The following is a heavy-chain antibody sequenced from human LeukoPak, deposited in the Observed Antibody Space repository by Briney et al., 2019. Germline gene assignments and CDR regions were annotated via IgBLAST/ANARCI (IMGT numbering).Heavy chain of an antibody. Sequence: ASVKVSCKASGYTFTGYYMHWVRQAPGQGLEWMGWINPNSGGTNYAQKFQGRVTMTRDTSIGTAYMELSRLRSDDTAVYYCAREVRAAAGKAGVDYWGQGTLVTVSS. CDR1: GYTFTGYY. CDR3: AREVRAAAGKAGVDY. V-gene: IGHV1-2*02. CDR2: INPNSGGT. D-gene: IGHD6-13*01. J-gene: IGHJ4*02.